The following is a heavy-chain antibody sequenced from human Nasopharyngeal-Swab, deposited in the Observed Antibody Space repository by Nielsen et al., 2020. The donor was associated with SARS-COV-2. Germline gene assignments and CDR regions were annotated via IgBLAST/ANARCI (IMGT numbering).Heavy chain of an antibody. D-gene: IGHD2-2*01. CDR2: INRGGTT. J-gene: IGHJ6*03. Sequence: SETLSLTCAVFSGSFSDYKWNWVRQPPGKGLEWIGEINRGGTTNYNPSLKSRVTISVATSKNQFSLKLSSVTAADTAVYYCARGGAGVVPAPVLGLGPYYSYYYMDVWGKGATVTVS. V-gene: IGHV4-34*01. CDR1: SGSFSDYK. CDR3: ARGGAGVVPAPVLGLGPYYSYYYMDV.